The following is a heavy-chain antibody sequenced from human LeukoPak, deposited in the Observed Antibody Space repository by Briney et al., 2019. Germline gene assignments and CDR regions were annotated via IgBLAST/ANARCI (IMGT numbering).Heavy chain of an antibody. V-gene: IGHV1-46*01. CDR1: GYTFTSYY. Sequence: ASVKVSCKASGYTFTSYYVHWVRQAPGQGLEWMGIINPSGGSTSYAQKFQGRVTMTRDMSTSTVYMELSSLRSEDTAVYYCALTTVTTDGFDYWGQGTLVTVSS. CDR3: ALTTVTTDGFDY. J-gene: IGHJ4*02. CDR2: INPSGGST. D-gene: IGHD4-17*01.